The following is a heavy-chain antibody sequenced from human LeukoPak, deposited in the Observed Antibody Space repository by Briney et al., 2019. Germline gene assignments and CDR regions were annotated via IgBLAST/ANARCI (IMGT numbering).Heavy chain of an antibody. CDR2: ISSSSSYI. CDR1: GFTFTSYS. D-gene: IGHD1-26*01. Sequence: GGSLRLSCAASGFTFTSYSMNWVRQAPGKGLEWVSSISSSSSYINYADSVKGRFTISRDNAKNSLYLQMNSLRAEDTAVYYCARGDGGVRYYKNYWGRGTLVTVSS. CDR3: ARGDGGVRYYKNY. J-gene: IGHJ4*02. V-gene: IGHV3-21*01.